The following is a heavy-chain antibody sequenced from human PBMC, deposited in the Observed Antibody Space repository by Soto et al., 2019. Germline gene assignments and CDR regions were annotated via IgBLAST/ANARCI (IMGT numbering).Heavy chain of an antibody. CDR2: ISGSGART. V-gene: IGHV3-23*01. CDR3: ARGDSYYDFGIEC. Sequence: GGALRLSCAVSGFTFSNYALSWVRQAPGKGLEWVASISGSGARTYYADSAKGRITTSRDNPKNTLFLQVSSLRDEDTAVYYCARGDSYYDFGIECWGQGTVVTVSS. CDR1: GFTFSNYA. J-gene: IGHJ4*02. D-gene: IGHD3-3*01.